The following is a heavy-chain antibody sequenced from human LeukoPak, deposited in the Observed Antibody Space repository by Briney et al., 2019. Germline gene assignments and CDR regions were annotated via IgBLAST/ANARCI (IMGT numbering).Heavy chain of an antibody. CDR1: GFTFSNYW. CDR3: ARGLGWLDP. J-gene: IGHJ5*02. Sequence: GGSLRLSCAGSGFTFSNYWMTWVRQAPGKGLEWVANMKQDGSEISYVDSVKGRFTISRDNAKNPLYLQMNSLRAEDTAVYYCARGLGWLDPWGQGTKVTVSS. V-gene: IGHV3-7*05. CDR2: MKQDGSEI.